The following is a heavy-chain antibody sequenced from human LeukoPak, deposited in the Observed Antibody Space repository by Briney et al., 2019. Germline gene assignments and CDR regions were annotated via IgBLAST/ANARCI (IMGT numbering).Heavy chain of an antibody. CDR3: ARGRDTVSTPFDY. Sequence: PSETLSLTCTVSGDSISSGSIITYYWTWIRQPPGKGLEWIGYIYNRGNTNYNPSLESRVSISVDTSKNQFSLKVNSVTAADTAVHYCARGRDTVSTPFDYWGQGTLVTVSS. D-gene: IGHD2-15*01. CDR1: GDSISSGSIITYY. V-gene: IGHV4-61*01. J-gene: IGHJ4*02. CDR2: IYNRGNT.